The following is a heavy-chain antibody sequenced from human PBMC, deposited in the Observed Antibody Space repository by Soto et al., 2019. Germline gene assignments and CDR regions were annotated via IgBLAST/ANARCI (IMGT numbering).Heavy chain of an antibody. CDR1: GYTLTELS. Sequence: GASVKVSCKVSGYTLTELSMHLVRQAPGKGLEWMGGFDPEDGETIYAQKFQGRVTMTEDTSTDTAYMELSSLRSEDTAVYYCATALYDYGDYGGFDYWGQGTLVTVSS. J-gene: IGHJ4*02. CDR2: FDPEDGET. CDR3: ATALYDYGDYGGFDY. V-gene: IGHV1-24*01. D-gene: IGHD4-17*01.